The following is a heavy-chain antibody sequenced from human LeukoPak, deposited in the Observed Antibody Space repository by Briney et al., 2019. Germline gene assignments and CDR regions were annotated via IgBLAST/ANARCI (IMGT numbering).Heavy chain of an antibody. J-gene: IGHJ5*02. CDR3: ARDQTVGATNWFDP. V-gene: IGHV4-59*01. D-gene: IGHD1-26*01. CDR2: VYYSGSA. CDR1: GGSISSYY. Sequence: SETLSLTCTVSGGSISSYYWNWIRQPPGKGLEYIGYVYYSGSAHYNPSLKSRVGISVDTSKNQFSLKLNSVSAADTAVYYCARDQTVGATNWFDPWGQGTLVTVSS.